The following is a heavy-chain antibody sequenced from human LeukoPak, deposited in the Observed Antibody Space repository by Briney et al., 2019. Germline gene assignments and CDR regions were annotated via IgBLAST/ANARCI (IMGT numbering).Heavy chain of an antibody. V-gene: IGHV1-2*02. D-gene: IGHD3-9*01. J-gene: IGHJ4*02. Sequence: GASVTVSCKASGYTFTGHYLHWVRQAPGLELEWMGWIYGHDGGTNFAQKFQDRVTMTRDTSITTAYMELTSLTPDDTDVYYCVRDFDWGPDYWGQGTLVTVSS. CDR2: IYGHDGGT. CDR1: GYTFTGHY. CDR3: VRDFDWGPDY.